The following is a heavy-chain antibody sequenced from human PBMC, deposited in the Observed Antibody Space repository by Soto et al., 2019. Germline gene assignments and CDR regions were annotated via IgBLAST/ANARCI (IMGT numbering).Heavy chain of an antibody. J-gene: IGHJ6*03. Sequence: EVQLVESGGGLVKPGGSLRLSCAASGFTFSSYSMNWVRQAPGKGLEWVSSISSSSSYIYYADSVKGRFTISRDNAKNETYLQMSSLRAEDAAVYCCGRAPPAVTSYYYYDYIDVWGKGNPVTGSS. CDR3: GRAPPAVTSYYYYDYIDV. D-gene: IGHD4-17*01. V-gene: IGHV3-21*06. CDR2: ISSSSSYI. CDR1: GFTFSSYS.